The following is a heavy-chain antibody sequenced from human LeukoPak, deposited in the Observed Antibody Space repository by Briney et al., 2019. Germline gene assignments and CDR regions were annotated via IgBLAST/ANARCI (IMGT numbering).Heavy chain of an antibody. V-gene: IGHV4-39*01. CDR1: GASISSSSHY. J-gene: IGHJ4*02. CDR2: IYYSGST. D-gene: IGHD6-19*01. CDR3: ARMGSSGSYYFDY. Sequence: SETLSLTCTVSGASISSSSHYWGWIRQPPGKGLEWIGSIYYSGSTYYNPSLKSRVTISVDTSKSQFSLKLSSVTAADTAVYYCARMGSSGSYYFDYWGQGTLVTVSS.